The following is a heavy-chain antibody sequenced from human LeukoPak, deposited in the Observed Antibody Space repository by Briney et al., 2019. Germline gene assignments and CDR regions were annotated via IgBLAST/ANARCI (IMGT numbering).Heavy chain of an antibody. V-gene: IGHV3-23*01. J-gene: IGHJ4*02. CDR3: AKGGDSNGGVWDH. D-gene: IGHD2-21*02. CDR1: GFTFSSYA. Sequence: GGSLRLSCAASGFTFSSYAMNWVRQAPGKGLEWVSAISGSADRTYSADSVKGRFTISRDNSKNTLYLQMNSLRAEDTAVYYCAKGGDSNGGVWDHWGQGTLVTVSS. CDR2: ISGSADRT.